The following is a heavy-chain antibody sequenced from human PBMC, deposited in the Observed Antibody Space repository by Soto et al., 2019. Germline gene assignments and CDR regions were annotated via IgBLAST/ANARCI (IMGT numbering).Heavy chain of an antibody. D-gene: IGHD1-26*01. CDR3: VRGASLNFDY. Sequence: EVQLVESGGGVLRPGGSLRLSCAASGFTFDDYGMSWARQAPGQGLEWVSGVKWNGGSTGYADSVKGRFTISRDNAKNSLYLQLNSLRAEDTAFYYCVRGASLNFDYWGQGTLVTVSS. J-gene: IGHJ4*02. CDR1: GFTFDDYG. V-gene: IGHV3-20*04. CDR2: VKWNGGST.